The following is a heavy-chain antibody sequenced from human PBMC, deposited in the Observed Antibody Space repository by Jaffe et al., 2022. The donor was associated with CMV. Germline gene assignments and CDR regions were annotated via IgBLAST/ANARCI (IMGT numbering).Heavy chain of an antibody. CDR3: ARDLAPSGYSLGGVDY. D-gene: IGHD3-22*01. CDR2: INPSGGST. Sequence: QVQLVQSGAEVKKPGASVKVSCKASGYTFTSYYMHWVRQAPGQGLEWMGIINPSGGSTSYAQKFQGRVTMTRDTSTSTVYMELSSLRSEDTAVYYCARDLAPSGYSLGGVDYWGQGTLVTVSS. CDR1: GYTFTSYY. J-gene: IGHJ4*02. V-gene: IGHV1-46*01.